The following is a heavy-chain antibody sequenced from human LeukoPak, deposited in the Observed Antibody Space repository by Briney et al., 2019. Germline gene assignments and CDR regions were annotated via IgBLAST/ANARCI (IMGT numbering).Heavy chain of an antibody. CDR2: IYYSGST. D-gene: IGHD3-10*01. J-gene: IGHJ6*03. CDR3: ARGIWLGSGSYYYYYYYMDV. V-gene: IGHV4-59*01. Sequence: PSETLSLTCTVSGGSISSYYWSWIRQPPGKGLEWIGYIYYSGSTNYNPSLKSRVTISVDTSKNQFSLKLSSVTAADTAVYYCARGIWLGSGSYYYYYYYMDVWGKGTTVTISS. CDR1: GGSISSYY.